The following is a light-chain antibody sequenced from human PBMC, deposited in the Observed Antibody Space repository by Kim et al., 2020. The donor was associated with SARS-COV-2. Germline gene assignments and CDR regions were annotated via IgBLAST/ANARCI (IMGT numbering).Light chain of an antibody. CDR1: QSVSSY. V-gene: IGKV3-11*01. Sequence: EIVLTQSPATLSLSPGERATLSCRASQSVSSYLAWYQQKPGQAPRLLISGASNRATGIPARFSGSGSGTDFTLTISSLEPEDFAVYYCHQRTTWPRTFGGGTKVEIK. J-gene: IGKJ4*01. CDR3: HQRTTWPRT. CDR2: GAS.